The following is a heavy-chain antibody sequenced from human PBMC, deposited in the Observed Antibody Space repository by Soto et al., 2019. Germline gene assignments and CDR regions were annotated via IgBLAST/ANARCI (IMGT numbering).Heavy chain of an antibody. Sequence: VQLQQWGAGLLKTSETLSLTCAVYGGSLSGYYWSWIRQTPGKRLEWVGDINHGGSANYNPSLSSRGTLSLDPSKNQFSLKLSSVIAADTAVYYCARYSSSWSKYVQHWGRGTLVTVSS. D-gene: IGHD6-13*01. CDR3: ARYSSSWSKYVQH. V-gene: IGHV4-34*01. CDR2: INHGGSA. CDR1: GGSLSGYY. J-gene: IGHJ1*01.